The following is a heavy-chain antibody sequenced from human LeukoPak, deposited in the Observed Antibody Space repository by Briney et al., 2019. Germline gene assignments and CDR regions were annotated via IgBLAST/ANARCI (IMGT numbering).Heavy chain of an antibody. CDR2: ITYSSGYT. Sequence: GGSLRLSCAASGFTFSSYDMSWVRQAPGKGLEWVSGITYSSGYTYYADSVRGRFTISRDNSRNTLYLQMNSLRAEDTAVYYCAKDPSDLGGSGSNNYFDCWGQGTLVTVSS. D-gene: IGHD3-10*01. CDR1: GFTFSSYD. V-gene: IGHV3-23*01. CDR3: AKDPSDLGGSGSNNYFDC. J-gene: IGHJ4*02.